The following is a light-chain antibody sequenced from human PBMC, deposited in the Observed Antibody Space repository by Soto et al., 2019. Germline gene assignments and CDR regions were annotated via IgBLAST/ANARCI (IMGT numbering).Light chain of an antibody. CDR2: SAS. Sequence: IQLTQSPSSLSASVGDRVTIVCRASESISDYLNWYQLKSGEAPKVLIYSASTLRRGVPSRFSGTGSGTEFTLTISSLQPEDVATYYCQQTFSHLPSFGGGTTVEIK. V-gene: IGKV1-39*01. CDR3: QQTFSHLPS. J-gene: IGKJ4*01. CDR1: ESISDY.